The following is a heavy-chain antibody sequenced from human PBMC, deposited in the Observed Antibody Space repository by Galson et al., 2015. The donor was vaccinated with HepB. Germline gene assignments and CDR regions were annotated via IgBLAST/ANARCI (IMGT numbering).Heavy chain of an antibody. D-gene: IGHD3-3*01. CDR1: GFTFSSYA. CDR3: VKDVRDYDFWSGYYKGGFDI. V-gene: IGHV3-23*01. CDR2: LSGSGDST. J-gene: IGHJ3*02. Sequence: SLRLSCAASGFTFSSYAMYWVRQAPGRGLEWVSALSGSGDSTYCADSVKGRFTISRDNSKNTLYLHINSLRVDDTAVYYCVKDVRDYDFWSGYYKGGFDIWGQGTMVTVSS.